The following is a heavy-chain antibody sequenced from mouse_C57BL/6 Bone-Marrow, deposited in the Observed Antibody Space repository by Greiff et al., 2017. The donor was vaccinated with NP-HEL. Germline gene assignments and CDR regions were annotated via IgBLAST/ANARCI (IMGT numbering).Heavy chain of an antibody. V-gene: IGHV3-6*01. CDR2: ISYDGSN. CDR3: ARDQNYGSSYGFDY. D-gene: IGHD1-1*01. J-gene: IGHJ2*01. Sequence: EVKLLESGPGLVKPSQSLSLTCSVTGYSITSGYYWNWIRQFPGNKLEWMGYISYDGSNNYNPSLKNRISITRDTSKNQFFLKLNSVTTEDTATYYCARDQNYGSSYGFDYWGQGTTLTVSS. CDR1: GYSITSGYY.